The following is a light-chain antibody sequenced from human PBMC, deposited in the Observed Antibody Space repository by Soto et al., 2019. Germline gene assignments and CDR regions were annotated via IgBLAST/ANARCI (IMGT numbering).Light chain of an antibody. J-gene: IGLJ2*01. CDR1: SSNIGAGYD. Sequence: QSVLTQPPSVSGAPGQRVTISCTGSSSNIGAGYDVHWYQQLPGTAPKLLIYVNRNRPSGVPDRFSGSQSGTSASLAITGLQTEDEGDYYCQSYDSSTVVFGGGTKLTVL. CDR2: VNR. CDR3: QSYDSSTVV. V-gene: IGLV1-40*01.